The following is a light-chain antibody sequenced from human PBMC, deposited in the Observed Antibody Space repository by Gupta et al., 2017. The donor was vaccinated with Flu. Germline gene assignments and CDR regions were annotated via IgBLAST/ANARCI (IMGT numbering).Light chain of an antibody. CDR3: QVWDSRSDHVWV. J-gene: IGLJ3*02. CDR2: DDR. V-gene: IGLV3-21*02. Sequence: SSVLTQPPSVSVAPGQTARITCGGNNIGSKSVHWYQQQPAQAPVVVVHDDRDRPAGSPERGSGSNSGNTATITITSVDAGEEADYYCQVWDSRSDHVWVFGGGTKRTVL. CDR1: NIGSKS.